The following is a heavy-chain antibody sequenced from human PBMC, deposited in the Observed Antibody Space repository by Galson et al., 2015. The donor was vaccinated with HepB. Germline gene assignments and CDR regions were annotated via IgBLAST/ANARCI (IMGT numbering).Heavy chain of an antibody. CDR2: IYYSGST. CDR3: ARGQLGIGAAFDI. CDR1: GGSISSGGYS. J-gene: IGHJ3*02. D-gene: IGHD7-27*01. Sequence: TLSLTCAVSGGSISSGGYSWSWIRQPPGKGLEWIGYIYYSGSTYYNPSLKSRVTISVDTSKNQFSLKLSSVTAADTAVYYCARGQLGIGAAFDIWGQGTMVTVSS. V-gene: IGHV4-30-4*07.